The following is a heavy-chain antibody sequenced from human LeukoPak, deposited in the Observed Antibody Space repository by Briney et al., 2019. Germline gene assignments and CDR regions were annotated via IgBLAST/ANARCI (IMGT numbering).Heavy chain of an antibody. CDR1: GYSISSGYY. CDR2: IYHSGST. V-gene: IGHV4-38-2*02. CDR3: ARGLLDILTGSGWFDP. J-gene: IGHJ5*02. D-gene: IGHD3-9*01. Sequence: PSETLSLTCTVSGYSISSGYYWGWIRQPPGKGLEWIGSIYHSGSTYYNPSLKSRVTISVDTSKNQFSLKLSSVTAADTAVYYCARGLLDILTGSGWFDPWGQGTLVTVSS.